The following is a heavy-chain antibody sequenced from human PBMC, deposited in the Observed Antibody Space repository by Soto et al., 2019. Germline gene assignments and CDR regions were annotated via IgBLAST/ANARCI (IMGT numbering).Heavy chain of an antibody. CDR1: GFTFSSHG. J-gene: IGHJ2*01. Sequence: QLQLVESGGGVVLPGRSLRLSCAASGFTFSSHGMHWVRQAPGKGLGWVAVIWSDGANKYYTDSVKGRFTISRDNSKNTLYLQTNSLSPEDTAVYYCARVSGGGIPDWYFDLWGRGTLVTVSS. D-gene: IGHD3-16*01. CDR3: ARVSGGGIPDWYFDL. V-gene: IGHV3-33*01. CDR2: IWSDGANK.